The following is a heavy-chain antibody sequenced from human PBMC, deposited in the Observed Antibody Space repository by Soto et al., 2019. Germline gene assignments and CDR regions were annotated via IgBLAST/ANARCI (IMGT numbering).Heavy chain of an antibody. D-gene: IGHD2-15*01. CDR3: AHVSGTIDY. Sequence: QITLKESGPTLVKPTQTLTLTCTFSGFSLTTSGVGVGWIRQPPGKALEWLALIYWDDDKRYSPSLKSRVSXXKDTSKNQVVLTMTNMDPVDTATYYCAHVSGTIDYWGQGTLVTVSS. CDR2: IYWDDDK. J-gene: IGHJ4*02. CDR1: GFSLTTSGVG. V-gene: IGHV2-5*02.